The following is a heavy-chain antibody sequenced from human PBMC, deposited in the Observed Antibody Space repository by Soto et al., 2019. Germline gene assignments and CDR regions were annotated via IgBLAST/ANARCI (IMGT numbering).Heavy chain of an antibody. V-gene: IGHV3-66*01. J-gene: IGHJ6*02. CDR3: ARGCGGDCYYYYGMDV. CDR2: IYSGGST. CDR1: GFTVSSNY. D-gene: IGHD2-21*02. Sequence: GGSLRLSCAASGFTVSSNYMSWVRQAPGKGLEWVSVIYSGGSTYYADSVKGRFTISRDNSKNTLYLQMNSLRAEDTAVYYCARGCGGDCYYYYGMDVWGQGTTVTVSS.